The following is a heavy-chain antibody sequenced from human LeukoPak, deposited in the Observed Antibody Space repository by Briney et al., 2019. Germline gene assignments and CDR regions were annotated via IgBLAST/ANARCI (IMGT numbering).Heavy chain of an antibody. CDR3: ARLSPGVGATAEY. V-gene: IGHV5-51*01. J-gene: IGHJ4*02. CDR2: IYPGDSDT. Sequence: GESLTISCKGSGYSFTSYWIGWVRQMPGKSLEWMGIIYPGDSDTRYSPSFQGQVTISPDKSISTAYLQWSSLKASDTATYYCARLSPGVGATAEYWGQGTLVTVSS. CDR1: GYSFTSYW. D-gene: IGHD1-26*01.